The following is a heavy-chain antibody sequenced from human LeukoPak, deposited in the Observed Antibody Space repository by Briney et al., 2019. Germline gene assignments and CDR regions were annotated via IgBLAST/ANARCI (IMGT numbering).Heavy chain of an antibody. D-gene: IGHD3-22*01. V-gene: IGHV3-64D*09. CDR2: ITSNGGTT. CDR3: VRYYYDSSGYQRYFDY. J-gene: IGHJ4*02. CDR1: GFTFSSYV. Sequence: GGSLRLSCSASGFTFSSYVMHCVRQAPGKGLEYVSAITSNGGTTYYADSVKGRFTISRDNSKNTLYLQMSSLRAEDTAVFYCVRYYYDSSGYQRYFDYWGQGTLVTVSS.